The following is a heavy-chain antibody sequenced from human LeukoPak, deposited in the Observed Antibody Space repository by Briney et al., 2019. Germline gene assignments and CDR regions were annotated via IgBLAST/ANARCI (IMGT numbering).Heavy chain of an antibody. J-gene: IGHJ4*02. V-gene: IGHV1-69*13. CDR2: IIPIFGTA. D-gene: IGHD3-10*01. CDR1: GGTFSSYA. CDR3: ARGNFYYGSGSYLDY. Sequence: EASVKVSCKASGGTFSSYAISWVRQAPGQGLEWMGGIIPIFGTANYAQKFQGRVTITADESTSTAYMELSSLRSEDTAVYYCARGNFYYGSGSYLDYWGQGTLVTVSS.